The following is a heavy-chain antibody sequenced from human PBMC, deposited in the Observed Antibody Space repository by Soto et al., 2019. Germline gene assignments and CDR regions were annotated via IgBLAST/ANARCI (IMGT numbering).Heavy chain of an antibody. CDR3: AREYHLRWFGELDDYYGMDG. CDR1: GYTFTGYY. CDR2: INPNSGGP. V-gene: IGHV1-2*04. Sequence: QVQLVQSGAEVKKPGASVKVSCKASGYTFTGYYMHWVRQAPGQGLEWMGWINPNSGGPNYAQKFQGWVTMTRDTSISTAYMELSRLSSDDTAVYYCAREYHLRWFGELDDYYGMDGWGQGTTVTVSS. D-gene: IGHD3-10*01. J-gene: IGHJ6*02.